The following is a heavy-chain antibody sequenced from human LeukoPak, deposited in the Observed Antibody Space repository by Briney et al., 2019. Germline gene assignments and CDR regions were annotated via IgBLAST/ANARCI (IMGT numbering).Heavy chain of an antibody. J-gene: IGHJ3*01. CDR3: ARAGTVVDYDPSDAFDV. CDR1: GITFSTYW. D-gene: IGHD3-22*01. V-gene: IGHV3-74*01. CDR2: INSDGSTT. Sequence: PGGSLRLSCAASGITFSTYWMHWVRQAPGKGLVWVSRINSDGSTTSYVDSVEGRFTISRDNAKNTLYLQMNSLRAKDTAVYYCARAGTVVDYDPSDAFDVWGQGTMVTVSS.